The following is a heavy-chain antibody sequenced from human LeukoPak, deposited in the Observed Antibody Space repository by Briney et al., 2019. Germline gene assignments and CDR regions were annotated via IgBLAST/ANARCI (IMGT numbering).Heavy chain of an antibody. D-gene: IGHD3-16*01. Sequence: SETLSLTCAVYGGSFSGYYWSWIRQPPGKGLEWIGEINHSGSTNYNPSLKSRVTISVDTTKNQFSLKLSSVTAADTAVYYCARVGGKRKYVQHWGQGTLVTVSS. CDR2: INHSGST. J-gene: IGHJ1*01. V-gene: IGHV4-34*01. CDR3: ARVGGKRKYVQH. CDR1: GGSFSGYY.